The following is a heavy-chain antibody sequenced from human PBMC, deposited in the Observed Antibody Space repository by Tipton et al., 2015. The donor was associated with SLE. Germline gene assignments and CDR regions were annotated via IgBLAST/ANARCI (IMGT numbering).Heavy chain of an antibody. CDR3: ARGTHFYGFFDS. V-gene: IGHV4-39*07. J-gene: IGHJ4*02. D-gene: IGHD3-3*02. CDR2: FYYSGTT. CDR1: GGSLSSRSHF. Sequence: TLSLTCSVSGGSLSSRSHFWGWVRQPPGKGLEWVGTFYYSGTTYYNPSLKSRVSISLDTSKNQFSLKLNSMTAADTAVYFCARGTHFYGFFDSWGQGTLVTVSS.